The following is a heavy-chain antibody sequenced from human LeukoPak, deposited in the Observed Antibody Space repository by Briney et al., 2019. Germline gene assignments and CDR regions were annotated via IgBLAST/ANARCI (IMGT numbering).Heavy chain of an antibody. J-gene: IGHJ6*02. Sequence: GGSLRLSCAASGFTFSSYWMHWIRQATGKGLVWVSRINSDASSTNHADSVKGRFTISRDNAKNTLYLQMKSLRAEDTAVYYCARGYNYGMDVWGQGTTVTVTS. CDR1: GFTFSSYW. V-gene: IGHV3-74*01. CDR3: ARGYNYGMDV. CDR2: INSDASST.